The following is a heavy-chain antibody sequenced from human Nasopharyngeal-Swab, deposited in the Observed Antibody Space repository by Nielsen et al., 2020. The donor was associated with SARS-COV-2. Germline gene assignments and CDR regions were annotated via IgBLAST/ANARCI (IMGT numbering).Heavy chain of an antibody. Sequence: AGSLRLSCAASGFTFSSYSMNWVRQAPGKGLEWVSSISSSSSYIYYADSVKGRFTISRDNAKNSLYLQMNSLRAEDTAVYYCARQTTVTNYFDYWGQGTLVTVPS. CDR3: ARQTTVTNYFDY. D-gene: IGHD4-17*01. J-gene: IGHJ4*02. V-gene: IGHV3-21*01. CDR2: ISSSSSYI. CDR1: GFTFSSYS.